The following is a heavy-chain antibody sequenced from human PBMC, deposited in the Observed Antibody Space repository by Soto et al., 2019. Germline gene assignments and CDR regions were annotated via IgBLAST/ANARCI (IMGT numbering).Heavy chain of an antibody. Sequence: EVQLVESGGGLVQPGGSLRLSCAASGFTFSSYTMNWVRQAPGKGLEWISYISKSSGSISCADSVKGRFTISRDNAKNSLYLQLNSLGDEDTAVYYCARDLNWGFDYWGQGTLVTVSS. CDR2: ISKSSGSI. J-gene: IGHJ4*02. V-gene: IGHV3-48*02. CDR3: ARDLNWGFDY. CDR1: GFTFSSYT. D-gene: IGHD7-27*01.